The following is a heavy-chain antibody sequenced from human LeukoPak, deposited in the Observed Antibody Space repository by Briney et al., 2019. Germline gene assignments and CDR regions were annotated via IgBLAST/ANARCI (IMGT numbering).Heavy chain of an antibody. V-gene: IGHV3-30*02. CDR3: AKEPRRIAVAGTLLY. J-gene: IGHJ4*02. CDR1: RFTLSSYG. Sequence: PGGSLRLSCAASRFTLSSYGMHWVRQAPGKGLEWVAFIQYDGINKYYADSVKGRFTISRDNSKNTLYLQMNSLRAEDTAVYYCAKEPRRIAVAGTLLYWGQGTLVTVSS. D-gene: IGHD6-19*01. CDR2: IQYDGINK.